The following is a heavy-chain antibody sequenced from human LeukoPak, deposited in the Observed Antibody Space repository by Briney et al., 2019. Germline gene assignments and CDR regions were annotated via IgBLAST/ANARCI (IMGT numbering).Heavy chain of an antibody. CDR2: IYTSGST. CDR3: ARGPYGGKVPLWYFDL. V-gene: IGHV4-4*07. D-gene: IGHD4-17*01. J-gene: IGHJ2*01. CDR1: GGSISSYY. Sequence: PSETLSLTCTVSGGSISSYYWSWIRQPAGKGLEWIGRIYTSGSTNYNPSLKSRVTMSVDTSKNQFSLKLSSVTAADTAVYYCARGPYGGKVPLWYFDLWGRGTLVTVSS.